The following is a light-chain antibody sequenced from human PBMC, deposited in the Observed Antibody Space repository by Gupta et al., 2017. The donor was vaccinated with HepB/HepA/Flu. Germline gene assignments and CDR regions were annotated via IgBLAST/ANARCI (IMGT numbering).Light chain of an antibody. J-gene: IGLJ2*01. CDR1: SSDVGGYNY. V-gene: IGLV2-14*03. CDR2: DVN. Sequence: QSALTQPASVSGSPGQSITISCTGTSSDVGGYNYVSWYQKHPGKAPKLMIYDVNNRPSGVSNRFSGSKFGNTASLTISGLQAEDEADYYCSSYTSSSTLVVFGGGTKLTVL. CDR3: SSYTSSSTLVV.